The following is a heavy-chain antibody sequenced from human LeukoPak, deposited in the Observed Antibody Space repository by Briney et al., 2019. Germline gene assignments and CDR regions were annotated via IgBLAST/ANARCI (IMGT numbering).Heavy chain of an antibody. V-gene: IGHV3-33*01. CDR1: GFTFSSYG. J-gene: IGHJ4*02. CDR3: ARDGSRDSSGYYYPLDPKYYFDY. Sequence: GRSLRLSCAASGFTFSSYGMHWVRQAPGKGLEWVAVIWYDGSNKYYADSVKGRFTISRDNSKNTLYLQMNSLRAEDTAVYYCARDGSRDSSGYYYPLDPKYYFDYWGQGTLVTVSS. CDR2: IWYDGSNK. D-gene: IGHD3-22*01.